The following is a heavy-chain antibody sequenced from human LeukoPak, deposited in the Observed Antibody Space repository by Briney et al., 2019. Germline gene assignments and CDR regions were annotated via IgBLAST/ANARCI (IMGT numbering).Heavy chain of an antibody. Sequence: GGSLRLSCAASGFTFSSYDMHWVRQATGKGLEWVSGIGTAGDTYYPDSVKGRFTISRDNAKNSLFLQMNSLRAEDTAVYYCARAMVRGVNGFDIWGQGTMVTVSS. CDR2: IGTAGDT. V-gene: IGHV3-13*04. D-gene: IGHD3-10*01. CDR1: GFTFSSYD. J-gene: IGHJ3*02. CDR3: ARAMVRGVNGFDI.